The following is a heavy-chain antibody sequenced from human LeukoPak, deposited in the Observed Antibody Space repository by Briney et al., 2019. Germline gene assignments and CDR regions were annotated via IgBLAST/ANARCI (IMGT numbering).Heavy chain of an antibody. CDR3: ARVEGATSWFDP. CDR1: GGSISSYY. V-gene: IGHV4-59*01. CDR2: IYYSGST. Sequence: SETLSLTCTVSGGSISSYYWSWIRQPPGKGLEWIGYIYYSGSTNYNPSLKSRVTISVDTSKNQFSLKLSSVTAADTAVYYCARVEGATSWFDPWGQGTLVTVSS. D-gene: IGHD1-26*01. J-gene: IGHJ5*02.